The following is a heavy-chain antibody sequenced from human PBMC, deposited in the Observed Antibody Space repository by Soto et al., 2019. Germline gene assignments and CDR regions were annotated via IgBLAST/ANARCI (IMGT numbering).Heavy chain of an antibody. CDR1: GFSLSTSGVG. CDR2: IYWDDDK. CDR3: AHRRYNWNSTASDY. J-gene: IGHJ4*02. V-gene: IGHV2-5*02. Sequence: QITLKESGPTLVKPTQTLTLTCTFSGFSLSTSGVGVGWIRQPPGKALEWLALIYWDDDKRYSPSLKSRLTINKDTSKNQVVLTMTNMDPVDTATYYCAHRRYNWNSTASDYWGQGTLVTVSS. D-gene: IGHD1-7*01.